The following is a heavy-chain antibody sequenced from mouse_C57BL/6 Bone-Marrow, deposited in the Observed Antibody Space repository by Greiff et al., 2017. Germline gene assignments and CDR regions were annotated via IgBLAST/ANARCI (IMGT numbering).Heavy chain of an antibody. V-gene: IGHV1-19*01. CDR3: SSLYYYGSSLDY. Sequence: EVQLQESGPVLVQPGASVKMSCKASGYTFTDYYMNWVKQSHGTSLEWIGVINPYNGGPSYNQKFKVKAILTVVKSASTAYMELNSLTSQDSAVDYCSSLYYYGSSLDYWGQGTTLTVSS. J-gene: IGHJ2*01. D-gene: IGHD1-1*01. CDR1: GYTFTDYY. CDR2: INPYNGGP.